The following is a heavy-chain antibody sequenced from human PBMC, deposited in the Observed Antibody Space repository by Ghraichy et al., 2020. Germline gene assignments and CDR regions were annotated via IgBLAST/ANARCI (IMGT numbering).Heavy chain of an antibody. CDR1: GDSVSSNSAA. CDR2: TYYRSKWYN. CDR3: ARDQWELLRWALGWQVAAFDI. V-gene: IGHV6-1*01. D-gene: IGHD1-26*01. Sequence: SETLSLTCAISGDSVSSNSAAWNWIRQSPSRGLEWLGRTYYRSKWYNDYAVSVKSRITINPDTSKNQFSLQLNSVTPEDTAVYYCARDQWELLRWALGWQVAAFDIWGQGTMDTVSS. J-gene: IGHJ3*02.